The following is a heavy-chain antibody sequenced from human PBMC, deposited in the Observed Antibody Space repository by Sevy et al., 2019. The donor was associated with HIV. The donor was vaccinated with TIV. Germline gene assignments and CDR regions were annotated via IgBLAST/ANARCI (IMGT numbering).Heavy chain of an antibody. CDR2: ISSSGSTI. Sequence: GGSLRLSCAASGFTFSDYYMSWIRQAPGKGLEWVSYISSSGSTIYYADSVKGRFTISRDNAKNSLYLQMNSLRAEDTAVYYCAGISPRYYCYGMDIWGQGTTVTVSS. J-gene: IGHJ6*02. V-gene: IGHV3-11*01. CDR3: AGISPRYYCYGMDI. CDR1: GFTFSDYY. D-gene: IGHD2-21*01.